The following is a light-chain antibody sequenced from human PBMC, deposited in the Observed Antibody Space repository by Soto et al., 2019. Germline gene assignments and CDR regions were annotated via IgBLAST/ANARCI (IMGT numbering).Light chain of an antibody. CDR2: GAS. Sequence: EMVLTQSPGTLSLSPGERATLSCRASQSVSSYLAWYQQKPGQAPRLLIYGASTRATGVPARFSGSGSGTEFTLTISSLQSEDFALYFCQQYSSWPTFGGGTKVDNK. J-gene: IGKJ4*01. CDR3: QQYSSWPT. CDR1: QSVSSY. V-gene: IGKV3-15*01.